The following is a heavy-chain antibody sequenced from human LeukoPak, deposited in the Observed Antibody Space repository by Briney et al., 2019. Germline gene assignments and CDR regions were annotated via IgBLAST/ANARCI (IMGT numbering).Heavy chain of an antibody. Sequence: GESLKISCKGSGYSFTSYWIGWVRQMPGKGLEWMGIIYPGDSDTRYSPSFQGQVTISADKSISTAYLQWSSLKASDTAMYYCTRDKWFGESNYYYYMDVWGKGTTVTISS. CDR3: TRDKWFGESNYYYYMDV. J-gene: IGHJ6*03. D-gene: IGHD3-10*01. CDR2: IYPGDSDT. CDR1: GYSFTSYW. V-gene: IGHV5-51*01.